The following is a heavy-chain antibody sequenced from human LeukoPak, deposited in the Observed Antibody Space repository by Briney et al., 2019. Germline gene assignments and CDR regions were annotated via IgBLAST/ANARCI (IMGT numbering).Heavy chain of an antibody. CDR1: GGTFSSYA. J-gene: IGHJ4*02. D-gene: IGHD5-24*01. CDR3: AREIESRDGYKSG. V-gene: IGHV1-69*05. Sequence: SVKVSCKASGGTFSSYAIGWVRQAPGQGLEWMGRIIPIFGTANYAQKFQGRVTITTDESTSTAYMELSSLRSEDTAVYYCAREIESRDGYKSGWGQGTLVTVSS. CDR2: IIPIFGTA.